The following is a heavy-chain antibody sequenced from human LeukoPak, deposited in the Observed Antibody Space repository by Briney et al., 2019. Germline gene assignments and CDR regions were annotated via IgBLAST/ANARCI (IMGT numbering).Heavy chain of an antibody. J-gene: IGHJ4*02. CDR1: GFSFSTYN. CDR3: ARADSGYLDY. D-gene: IGHD1-26*01. Sequence: GESLRLSCAASGFSFSTYNMNWVRQAPGKGLEWVSSSSSSSSYIYYADSVKGRFTISRDNAKNSLYLQMNSLRAEDTAVYYCARADSGYLDYWGQGTLVTVSS. CDR2: SSSSSSYI. V-gene: IGHV3-21*01.